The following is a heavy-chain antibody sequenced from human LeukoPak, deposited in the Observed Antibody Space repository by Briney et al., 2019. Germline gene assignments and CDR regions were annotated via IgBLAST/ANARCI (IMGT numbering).Heavy chain of an antibody. CDR1: GYTFTSYG. J-gene: IGHJ4*02. D-gene: IGHD3-10*01. V-gene: IGHV1-18*04. Sequence: GASVKVSCKASGYTFTSYGISWVRQAPGQGLEWMGWISAYNGNTNYAQKLQGRVTMTTDTSTSTAYMELRSLRSDDTAVYYCGRFDGSGSYYKYQSYFDYWGQGTLVTVSS. CDR3: GRFDGSGSYYKYQSYFDY. CDR2: ISAYNGNT.